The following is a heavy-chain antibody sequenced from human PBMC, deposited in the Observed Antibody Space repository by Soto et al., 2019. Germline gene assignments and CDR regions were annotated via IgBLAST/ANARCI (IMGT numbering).Heavy chain of an antibody. D-gene: IGHD6-13*01. CDR1: GYSVTSYW. V-gene: IGHV5-51*01. J-gene: IGHJ6*02. CDR2: IYPGDSDT. Sequence: GESLKISCKGSGYSVTSYWSGWVRQMTGKGLEWMGIIYPGDSDTRYSPSFQGQVTISADKSISTAYLQWSSLKASDTAMYYCARTSAAGKYYYGMDVWGQGATVTVSS. CDR3: ARTSAAGKYYYGMDV.